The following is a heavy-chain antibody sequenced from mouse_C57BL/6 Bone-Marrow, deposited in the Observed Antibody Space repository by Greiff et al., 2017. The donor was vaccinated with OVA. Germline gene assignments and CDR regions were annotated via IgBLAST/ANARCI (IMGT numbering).Heavy chain of an antibody. J-gene: IGHJ2*01. V-gene: IGHV1-81*01. CDR3: ASRLLRRDYFDY. Sequence: QVHVKQSGAELARPGASVKLSCKASGYTFTSYGISWVKQRTGQGLEWIGEIYPRSGNTYYNEKFKGKATLTADKSSSTAYMELRSLTSEDSAVYFCASRLLRRDYFDYWGQGTTLTVSS. CDR2: IYPRSGNT. CDR1: GYTFTSYG. D-gene: IGHD1-1*01.